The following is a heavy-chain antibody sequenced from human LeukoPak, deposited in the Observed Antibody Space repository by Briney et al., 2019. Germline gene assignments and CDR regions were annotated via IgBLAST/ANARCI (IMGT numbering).Heavy chain of an antibody. CDR1: GFTFSSYA. CDR3: AKDSTTVRGVDRDYFDY. CDR2: ISGSGGST. V-gene: IGHV3-23*01. D-gene: IGHD3-10*01. Sequence: GGSLRLSCAASGFTFSSYAMSWVRQAPGKGLEWVSAISGSGGSTYYADSVKGRFTISRDNSKNTLYLQMNSLRAEDTAVYYCAKDSTTVRGVDRDYFDYWGQGTLVTVSS. J-gene: IGHJ4*02.